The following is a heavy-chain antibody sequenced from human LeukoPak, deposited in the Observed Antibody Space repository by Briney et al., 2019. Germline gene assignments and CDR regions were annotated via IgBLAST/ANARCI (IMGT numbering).Heavy chain of an antibody. V-gene: IGHV1-3*01. CDR1: GYTFTTYA. CDR3: ASPEYNSSSWYYYGMDV. J-gene: IGHJ6*02. CDR2: INAGIDNT. D-gene: IGHD6-13*01. Sequence: ASVKISCKASGYTFTTYAMHWVRQAPGQRLEWMGWINAGIDNTKYSQKFQGRVTITRDTSASTAYMELSSLRSEDTAVYYCASPEYNSSSWYYYGMDVWGQGTTVTVSS.